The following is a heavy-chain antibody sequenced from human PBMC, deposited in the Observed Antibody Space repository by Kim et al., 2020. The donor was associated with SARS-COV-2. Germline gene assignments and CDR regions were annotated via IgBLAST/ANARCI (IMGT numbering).Heavy chain of an antibody. Sequence: ASVKVSCKASGYTFTSYDIHWVRQATGQGLEWMGWMNPNSGNTGYAQKFQGRVTMNRNTSISTAYMEPSSLRSEDTAVYYCARGNSLRLFDWLCDYYGMDVWGQGTTVTVSS. CDR2: MNPNSGNT. CDR1: GYTFTSYD. V-gene: IGHV1-8*01. J-gene: IGHJ6*02. CDR3: ARGNSLRLFDWLCDYYGMDV. D-gene: IGHD3-9*01.